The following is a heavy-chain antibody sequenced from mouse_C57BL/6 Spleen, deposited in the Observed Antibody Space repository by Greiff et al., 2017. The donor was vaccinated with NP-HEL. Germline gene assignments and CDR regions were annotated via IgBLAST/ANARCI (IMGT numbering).Heavy chain of an antibody. J-gene: IGHJ3*01. V-gene: IGHV3-6*01. CDR1: GYSITSGYY. D-gene: IGHD2-12*01. Sequence: VQLKESGPGLVKPSQSLSLTCSVTGYSITSGYYWNWIRQFPGNKLEWMGYISYDGSNNYNPALKNRISITRDTSKNQFFLKLNSVTTEDTATYYCARYDDEFAYWGQGTLVTVSA. CDR2: ISYDGSN. CDR3: ARYDDEFAY.